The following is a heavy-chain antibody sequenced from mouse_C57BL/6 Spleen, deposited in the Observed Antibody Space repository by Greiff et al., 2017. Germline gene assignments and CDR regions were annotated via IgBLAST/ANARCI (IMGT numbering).Heavy chain of an antibody. CDR2: IDPSDSYT. D-gene: IGHD1-1*01. CDR1: GYTFTSYW. Sequence: QVQLQQPGAELVMPGASVKLSCKASGYTFTSYWMHWVKQRPGQGLEWIGEIDPSDSYTNYNQKFKGKSTLTVDKSSSTAYMQLSSLTSEDAAVDYCVGLRKWYIDYWGKGTTVNVSS. CDR3: VGLRKWYIDY. V-gene: IGHV1-69*01. J-gene: IGHJ1*03.